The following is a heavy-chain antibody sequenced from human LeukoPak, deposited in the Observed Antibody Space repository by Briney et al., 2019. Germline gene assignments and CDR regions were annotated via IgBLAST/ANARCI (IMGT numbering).Heavy chain of an antibody. V-gene: IGHV3-23*01. Sequence: GGSLRLSCTASGLSLNSYAISWVRQVPGKGLEWVTASSSSDDGKWYADSVRGRFTISMDTSKNTVYLQMNSLRAEDTAVYYCARGSKYTSSWSRNKWFDPWGQGTLVTVSS. J-gene: IGHJ5*02. CDR1: GLSLNSYA. CDR2: SSSSDDGK. CDR3: ARGSKYTSSWSRNKWFDP. D-gene: IGHD6-13*01.